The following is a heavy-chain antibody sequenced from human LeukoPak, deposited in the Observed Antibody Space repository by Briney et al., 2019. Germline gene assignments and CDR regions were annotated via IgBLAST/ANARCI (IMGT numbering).Heavy chain of an antibody. V-gene: IGHV1-18*01. CDR2: ISAYNGNT. D-gene: IGHD3-10*01. Sequence: ASVKVSCKASGYTFTSYGISWVRQAPGQGLEWMGWISAYNGNTNYAQKLQGRVTMTTDTSTSTAYMELRSLRSDDTAVYHCARSSRVLLWFGELGQNGMDVWGQGTTVTVSS. CDR1: GYTFTSYG. CDR3: ARSSRVLLWFGELGQNGMDV. J-gene: IGHJ6*02.